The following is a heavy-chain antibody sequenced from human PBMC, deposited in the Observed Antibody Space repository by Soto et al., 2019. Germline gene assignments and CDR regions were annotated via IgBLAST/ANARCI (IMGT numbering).Heavy chain of an antibody. CDR3: ARGWGKYFGVNDY. Sequence: PGQGLEWMGCVSGYSDKRDYSRKFQDRITLIADPSTTTSYMELRSLTSDDTAVYYCARGWGKYFGVNDYSGQATLVTVSS. D-gene: IGHD3-3*01. J-gene: IGHJ4*02. CDR2: VSGYSDKR. V-gene: IGHV1-18*01.